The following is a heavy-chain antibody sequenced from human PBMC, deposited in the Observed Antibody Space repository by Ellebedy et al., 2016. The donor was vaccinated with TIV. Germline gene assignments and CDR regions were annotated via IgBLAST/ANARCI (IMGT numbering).Heavy chain of an antibody. Sequence: GGSLRLXXAASGFTFSHYFMHWVRQAPGTGLEWVAVISYDGGNKYYADSVKGRFTISRDNSKNTLYLQMNSLRPEDTAVYFCARDLRVAEAGIAWGQGTLVTVSS. CDR2: ISYDGGNK. D-gene: IGHD6-19*01. CDR3: ARDLRVAEAGIA. J-gene: IGHJ4*02. V-gene: IGHV3-30*04. CDR1: GFTFSHYF.